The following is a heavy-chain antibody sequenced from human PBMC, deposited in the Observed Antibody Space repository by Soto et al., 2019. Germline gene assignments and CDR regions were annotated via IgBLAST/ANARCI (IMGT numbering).Heavy chain of an antibody. CDR1: GGTFSSYA. CDR2: IIPIFGTA. D-gene: IGHD3-3*01. J-gene: IGHJ6*02. Sequence: QVQLVQSGAEVKKPGSSVKVSCKASGGTFSSYAISWVRQAPGQGLEWMGGIIPIFGTANYAQKFQGRVTITADESTSTAYMELRSLRSEDTAVYYCASSRITIFGVPPMGTYHYYAMDVWGQGTTVTVSS. V-gene: IGHV1-69*01. CDR3: ASSRITIFGVPPMGTYHYYAMDV.